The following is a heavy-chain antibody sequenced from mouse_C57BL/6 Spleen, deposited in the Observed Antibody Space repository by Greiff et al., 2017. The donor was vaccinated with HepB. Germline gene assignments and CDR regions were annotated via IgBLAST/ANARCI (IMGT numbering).Heavy chain of an antibody. V-gene: IGHV1-18*01. CDR2: INPNNGGT. CDR3: ARGPTVAQYYGY. J-gene: IGHJ2*01. Sequence: EVQLQQSGPELVKPGASVKIPCKASGYTFTDYNMDWVKQSHGKSLEWIGDINPNNGGTIYNQKFKGKATLTVDKSSSTAYMELRSLTSEDTAVYYCARGPTVAQYYGYWGQGTTLTVSS. CDR1: GYTFTDYN. D-gene: IGHD1-1*01.